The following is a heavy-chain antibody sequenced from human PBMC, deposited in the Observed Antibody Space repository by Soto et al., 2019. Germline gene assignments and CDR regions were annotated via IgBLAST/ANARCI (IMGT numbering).Heavy chain of an antibody. CDR2: IYTSVST. CDR3: ARFQQLAYYFDY. J-gene: IGHJ4*02. Sequence: SETLSLTCTVAAGSISSYYWSWIRQPAGKVLEWIGRIYTSVSTNYNPSLESRVTMSVDISKNQFSLKLSSVTAADTAVYYCARFQQLAYYFDYWGQGTLVTVSS. CDR1: AGSISSYY. D-gene: IGHD6-13*01. V-gene: IGHV4-4*07.